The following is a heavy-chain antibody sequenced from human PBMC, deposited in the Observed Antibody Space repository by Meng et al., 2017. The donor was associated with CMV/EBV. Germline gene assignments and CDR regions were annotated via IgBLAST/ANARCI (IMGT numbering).Heavy chain of an antibody. CDR1: GFTFDDCA. CDR2: ISWNSGSI. J-gene: IGHJ3*02. D-gene: IGHD3-22*01. Sequence: SLKISCAASGFTFDDCAMHWVRQAPGKGLEWVSGISWNSGSIGYADSVKGRFTISRDNAKNSLYLQMNSLRAEDTALYYCAKRASSGYYSLAFDIWGQGTVVTVSS. CDR3: AKRASSGYYSLAFDI. V-gene: IGHV3-9*01.